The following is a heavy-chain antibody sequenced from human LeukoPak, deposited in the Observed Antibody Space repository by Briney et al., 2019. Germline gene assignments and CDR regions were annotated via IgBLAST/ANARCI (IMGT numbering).Heavy chain of an antibody. CDR3: AILEWELLQETGGD. Sequence: ASVKVSCKASGYTFTGYYMHWVRQAPGQGLEWMGWINPNSGGTNYAQKFQGRVTMTRDTSISIAYMELSRLRSDDTAVYYCAILEWELLQETGGDWGQGTLVTVSS. V-gene: IGHV1-2*02. J-gene: IGHJ4*02. CDR2: INPNSGGT. CDR1: GYTFTGYY. D-gene: IGHD1-26*01.